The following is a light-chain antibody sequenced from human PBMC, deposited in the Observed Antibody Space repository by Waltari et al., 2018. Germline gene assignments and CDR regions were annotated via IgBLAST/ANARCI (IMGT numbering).Light chain of an antibody. Sequence: EVVLTQSPGTLSLSPGERATLSCRASPSTRTNYLAWYQQKPGQAPRLLIYAASTRATGIPDRFSGSGSGTDFTLTISRLEPEDFAVYYCQQYDIPPRTFGQGTKVEVK. CDR2: AAS. CDR1: PSTRTNY. V-gene: IGKV3-20*01. J-gene: IGKJ1*01. CDR3: QQYDIPPRT.